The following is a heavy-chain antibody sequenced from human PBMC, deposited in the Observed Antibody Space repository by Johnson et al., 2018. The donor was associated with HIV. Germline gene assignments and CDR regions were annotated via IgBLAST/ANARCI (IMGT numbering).Heavy chain of an antibody. V-gene: IGHV3-74*01. Sequence: VQLVESGGGLVQPGGSLRLSCAASGFTFSRYRMHWVRQAPGKGLVWVSRINTDGSSTFYADSVKGRFTISRDNSKKTLYLQMNSLRAEDTAVYYCARAPGAGDAFDIWGQGTMVTVSS. D-gene: IGHD7-27*01. CDR1: GFTFSRYR. CDR3: ARAPGAGDAFDI. CDR2: INTDGSST. J-gene: IGHJ3*02.